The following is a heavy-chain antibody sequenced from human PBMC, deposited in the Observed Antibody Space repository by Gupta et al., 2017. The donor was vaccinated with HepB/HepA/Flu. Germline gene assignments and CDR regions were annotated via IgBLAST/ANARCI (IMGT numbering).Heavy chain of an antibody. Sequence: DVQLVESGGGLVHPGGSLRLSCEASGFTFGTHWISWVRQAPGKGLECVATIRKGADEHFYMESVKGRFTVSRDNAKNSLFLQMNSLRADDTAVYFCVRDRMAYGVGSTMSDYWGQGTLVTVSS. CDR2: IRKGADEH. CDR1: GFTFGTHW. CDR3: VRDRMAYGVGSTMSDY. J-gene: IGHJ4*02. V-gene: IGHV3-7*01. D-gene: IGHD3-10*02.